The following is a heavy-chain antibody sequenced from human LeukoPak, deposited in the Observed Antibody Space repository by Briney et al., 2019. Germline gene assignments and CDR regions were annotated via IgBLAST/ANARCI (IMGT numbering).Heavy chain of an antibody. CDR1: GFVFDEHG. D-gene: IGHD2-2*01. J-gene: IGHJ4*02. CDR3: ARAPITSPFYFDY. V-gene: IGHV3-20*04. Sequence: GGSLRLSCTASGFVFDEHGMTWVRQVPGKGLEWVSGINWSGKSTSYGDPVRGRFTISRDNAKNSLSLQMDSLRAEDTALYYCARAPITSPFYFDYWGRGTLVTVSS. CDR2: INWSGKST.